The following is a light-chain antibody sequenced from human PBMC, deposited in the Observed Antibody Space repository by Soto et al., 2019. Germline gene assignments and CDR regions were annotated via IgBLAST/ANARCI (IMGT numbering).Light chain of an antibody. CDR3: QQRRYWPVT. CDR1: QSVSSY. J-gene: IGKJ1*01. Sequence: EIVLTQSPAILSMSPGERATLSCRASQSVSSYFAWYQQKPGQAPRLLIYDSSNRATGVPARFSGSGSETDFTLTISSLQPEDFAVYYCQQRRYWPVTFGHGTKVEIK. CDR2: DSS. V-gene: IGKV3-11*01.